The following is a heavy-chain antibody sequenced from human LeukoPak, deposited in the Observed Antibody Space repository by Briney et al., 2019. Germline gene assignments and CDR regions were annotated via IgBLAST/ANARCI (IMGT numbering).Heavy chain of an antibody. Sequence: GGSLRLSCAASGFTFSSYAMSWVRQAPGKGLEWVSAISGSGGSTYYADSVKGRFTISRDNAKNSLYLQMNSLRAEDTAVYYCAREQTGYYDFWSGYLNDAFDIWGQGTMVTVSS. CDR3: AREQTGYYDFWSGYLNDAFDI. CDR2: ISGSGGST. D-gene: IGHD3-3*01. CDR1: GFTFSSYA. J-gene: IGHJ3*02. V-gene: IGHV3-23*01.